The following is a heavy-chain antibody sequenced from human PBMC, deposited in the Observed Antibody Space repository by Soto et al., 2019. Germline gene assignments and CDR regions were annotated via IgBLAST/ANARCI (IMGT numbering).Heavy chain of an antibody. CDR1: GFTFSTYT. CDR2: ISSNGGST. V-gene: IGHV3-64D*06. CDR3: VKDPDYDFWSGYQENWFDH. Sequence: LXLSCSASGFTFSTYTMHWVRQAPGKGLEYVSAISSNGGSTYYADSVKGRFTISRDNSKNTLYLQMSSLRAEDTAVYYCVKDPDYDFWSGYQENWFDHWGQGTLVTVSS. D-gene: IGHD3-3*01. J-gene: IGHJ5*02.